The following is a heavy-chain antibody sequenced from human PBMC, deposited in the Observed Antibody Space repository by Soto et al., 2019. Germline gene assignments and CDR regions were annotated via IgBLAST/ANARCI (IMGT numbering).Heavy chain of an antibody. J-gene: IGHJ3*02. Sequence: EVQLVESGGGLVKPGGSLRLSCAASGFTFSSYSMNWVRQAPGKGLEWVSSISSSSSYIYYADSVKGRFTISRDNAKNSLYLQMNSLRAEDTAVYYCARARATIRGYGSDDAFDIWGQGTMVTVSS. CDR2: ISSSSSYI. CDR3: ARARATIRGYGSDDAFDI. CDR1: GFTFSSYS. D-gene: IGHD5-12*01. V-gene: IGHV3-21*01.